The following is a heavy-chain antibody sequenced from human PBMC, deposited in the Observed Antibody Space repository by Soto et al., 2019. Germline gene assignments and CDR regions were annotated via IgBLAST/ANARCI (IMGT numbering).Heavy chain of an antibody. CDR3: VRGHDSNDN. Sequence: QLQLQESGAGLVKPSQTLSLTCAVSGGSISSGDYSWSWIRQPPGKGLEWIGYIYHSGRTYYNPSRKCRCTRSIGSSRNPCSLKLPSVSAGATAVYFCVRGHDSNDNRGLRTLVTVSS. D-gene: IGHD3-22*01. CDR2: IYHSGRT. J-gene: IGHJ1*01. V-gene: IGHV4-30-2*01. CDR1: GGSISSGDYS.